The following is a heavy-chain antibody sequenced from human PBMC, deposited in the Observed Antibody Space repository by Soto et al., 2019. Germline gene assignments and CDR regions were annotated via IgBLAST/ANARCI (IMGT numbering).Heavy chain of an antibody. Sequence: QVQLVESGGDVVRPGKSLRLSCAASGFIFSSYVMHWVRQAPGKGLEWLTVVSEDGVNRHYADSVKGRFTVSRDNSKNTLYLQMNSLTIEDTAVYFCARDQVIRYVEWLPSDAFDVWGQGTMVTVSP. D-gene: IGHD3-3*01. CDR2: VSEDGVNR. CDR3: ARDQVIRYVEWLPSDAFDV. CDR1: GFIFSSYV. V-gene: IGHV3-30-3*01. J-gene: IGHJ3*01.